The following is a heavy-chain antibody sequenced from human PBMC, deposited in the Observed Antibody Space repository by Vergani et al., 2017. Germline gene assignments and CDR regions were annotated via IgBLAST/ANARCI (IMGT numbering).Heavy chain of an antibody. D-gene: IGHD6-6*01. J-gene: IGHJ5*01. Sequence: VQLLESGGGLVQSGGSLRLSCAASGFTFNSFAMTWVRQDPGMGLEWISTISGGGDTNHYADSVKGRFTISRDKYKSTLYLQIKSLRAEDTAVYYCAKGDRLEARDNWFDSWGQGSQVTVSS. CDR2: ISGGGDTN. CDR1: GFTFNSFA. CDR3: AKGDRLEARDNWFDS. V-gene: IGHV3-23*01.